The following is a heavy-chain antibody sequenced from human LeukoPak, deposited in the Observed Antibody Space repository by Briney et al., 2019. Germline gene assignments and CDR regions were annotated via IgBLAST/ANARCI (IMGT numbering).Heavy chain of an antibody. CDR2: MYHSGSA. V-gene: IGHV4-30-2*01. CDR1: GGSISSGGYY. D-gene: IGHD6-13*01. Sequence: SETLSLTCTVSGGSISSGGYYWSWIRQPPGKGLEWIGYMYHSGSAYYNPSLKSRVAISVDRSKNQFSLKVTSVTAADTAVYYCARGPGIPAAGTYFNFDYWGQGTLVTVSS. CDR3: ARGPGIPAAGTYFNFDY. J-gene: IGHJ4*02.